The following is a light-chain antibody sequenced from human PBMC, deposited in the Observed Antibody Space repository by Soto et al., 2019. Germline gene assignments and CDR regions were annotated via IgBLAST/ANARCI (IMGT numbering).Light chain of an antibody. CDR1: QSVSID. CDR3: QQYNNWPPWT. V-gene: IGKV3-15*01. CDR2: GAS. Sequence: EIVMTQSPATLSVSPGERVTLSCRASQSVSIDLAWYQQKPGQAPRLLIFGASTRATGIPARFSGSGSGTEFSPTISSLQSEDFAVYYCQQYNNWPPWTFGQGTKVDIK. J-gene: IGKJ1*01.